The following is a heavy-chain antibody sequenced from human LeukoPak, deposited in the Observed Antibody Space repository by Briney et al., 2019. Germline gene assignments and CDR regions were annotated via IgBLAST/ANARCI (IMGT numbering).Heavy chain of an antibody. CDR1: GGTFSSYG. J-gene: IGHJ4*02. Sequence: GASVKVSCKASGGTFSSYGISWVRQAPGQGLEWMGGIIPFFGRADYAQKFQGRVTMTTDTSTSTAYMELRSLRSDDTAVYYCARDQWELPRGFDYWGQGTLVTVSS. V-gene: IGHV1-69*05. CDR2: IIPFFGRA. D-gene: IGHD1-26*01. CDR3: ARDQWELPRGFDY.